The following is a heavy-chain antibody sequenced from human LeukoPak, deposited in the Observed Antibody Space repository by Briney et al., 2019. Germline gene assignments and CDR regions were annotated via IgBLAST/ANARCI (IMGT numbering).Heavy chain of an antibody. V-gene: IGHV4-59*10. D-gene: IGHD3-10*01. Sequence: SETLSLTCAVYGGSFSGYYWSWIRQPAGKGLEWIGRIYTSGSTNYNPSLKSRVTMSVDTSKNQFSLKLSSVTAADTAVYYCARVRGSGSYYIDYWGQGTLVTVSS. J-gene: IGHJ4*02. CDR1: GGSFSGYY. CDR3: ARVRGSGSYYIDY. CDR2: IYTSGST.